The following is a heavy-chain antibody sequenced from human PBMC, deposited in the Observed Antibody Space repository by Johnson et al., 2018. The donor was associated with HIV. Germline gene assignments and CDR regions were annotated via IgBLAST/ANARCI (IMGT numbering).Heavy chain of an antibody. CDR3: AREEGSDILTRGDAFDI. Sequence: QVQLVESGGGLVNPGGSLRLSCAVSGFIFRDYYMSWIRQAPGKGLEWVSYISSSGKSTNYADSVKGRFTISRDNAKNSLSLQMNSLRAEDTAIYYCAREEGSDILTRGDAFDIWGQGTMVAVSS. V-gene: IGHV3-11*04. CDR1: GFIFRDYY. J-gene: IGHJ3*02. CDR2: ISSSGKST. D-gene: IGHD3-9*01.